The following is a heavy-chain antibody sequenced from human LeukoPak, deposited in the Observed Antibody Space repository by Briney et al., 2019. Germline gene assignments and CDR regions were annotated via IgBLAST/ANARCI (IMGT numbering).Heavy chain of an antibody. Sequence: GGSLRLSCAASGFTFSSYAMHWVRQAPGKGLEWVAVISYDGSNKYYADSVKGRFAISRDNSKNTLYLQMNSLRAEDTAVYYCARGMAGYSSSWYRHYYYYMDVWGKGTTVTVSS. V-gene: IGHV3-30*09. CDR2: ISYDGSNK. J-gene: IGHJ6*03. CDR1: GFTFSSYA. CDR3: ARGMAGYSSSWYRHYYYYMDV. D-gene: IGHD6-13*01.